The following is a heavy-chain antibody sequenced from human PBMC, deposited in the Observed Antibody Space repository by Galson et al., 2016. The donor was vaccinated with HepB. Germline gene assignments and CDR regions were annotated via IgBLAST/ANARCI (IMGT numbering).Heavy chain of an antibody. CDR1: GFTFSRYA. CDR3: AKDYSSSSWFFRTFDS. Sequence: SLRLSCAASGFTFSRYAMTWVRQAPGKGLEWVSTIGGSGDSAHYADSVRGRFPISRDNSKNTLNLQMNNLRADDTAVYYCAKDYSSSSWFFRTFDSWGQGTLVTVSS. CDR2: IGGSGDSA. V-gene: IGHV3-23*01. D-gene: IGHD6-13*01. J-gene: IGHJ4*02.